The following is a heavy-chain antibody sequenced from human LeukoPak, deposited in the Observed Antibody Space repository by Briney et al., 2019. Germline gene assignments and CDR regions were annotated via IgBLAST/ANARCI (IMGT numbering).Heavy chain of an antibody. CDR1: VGPFSGYY. Sequence: SETLSLTCAVYVGPFSGYYWNWIRHPPGKGLEWIGRINHSGNTNYDPSLKSRVTISVDTTKNQFSLKLSSVTAADTAVYYCARGGYGSGWDYMDVWGKGTTVTVSS. CDR2: INHSGNT. D-gene: IGHD3-10*01. J-gene: IGHJ6*03. CDR3: ARGGYGSGWDYMDV. V-gene: IGHV4-34*01.